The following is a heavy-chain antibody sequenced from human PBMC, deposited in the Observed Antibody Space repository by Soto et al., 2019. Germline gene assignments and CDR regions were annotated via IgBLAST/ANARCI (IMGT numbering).Heavy chain of an antibody. V-gene: IGHV1-2*02. D-gene: IGHD6-6*01. J-gene: IGHJ1*01. CDR3: AREGDSSSPAAEYFQH. Sequence: ASVKVSCKASGYTFTGYYMHWVRQAPGQGLEWMGWINPNSGGTNYAQKFQGRVTMTRDTSISTAYMELSRLRSDDTAVYYCAREGDSSSPAAEYFQHWGQGTLVNVSS. CDR2: INPNSGGT. CDR1: GYTFTGYY.